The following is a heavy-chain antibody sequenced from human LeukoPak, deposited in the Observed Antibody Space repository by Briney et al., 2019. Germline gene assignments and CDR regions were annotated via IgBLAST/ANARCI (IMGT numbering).Heavy chain of an antibody. CDR3: ARTTYGDY. D-gene: IGHD1-1*01. CDR2: IKEDGSET. Sequence: GGSLRLSCAASGFTLCSYWMTWVRQAPRKGLEWAAAIKEDGSETYYVDSVKGRFTISRDNANNSLYLQMSSLRAEDTAVYYCARTTYGDYWGQGTLVTVSS. V-gene: IGHV3-7*02. J-gene: IGHJ4*02. CDR1: GFTLCSYW.